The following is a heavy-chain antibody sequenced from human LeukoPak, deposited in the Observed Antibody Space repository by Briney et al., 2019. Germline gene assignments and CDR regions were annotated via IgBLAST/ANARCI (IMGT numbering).Heavy chain of an antibody. CDR2: IIPIFGTA. CDR1: GGTFSSYA. J-gene: IGHJ3*02. D-gene: IGHD6-19*01. V-gene: IGHV1-69*05. CDR3: ARDREYSSGWYDAFDI. Sequence: SVKVSCKASGGTFSSYAISWVRQAAGQGLEWMGRIIPIFGTANYAQKFQGRVTITTDKSTSTAYMDLSSLRSEDTAVYYCARDREYSSGWYDAFDIWGQGTMVTVSS.